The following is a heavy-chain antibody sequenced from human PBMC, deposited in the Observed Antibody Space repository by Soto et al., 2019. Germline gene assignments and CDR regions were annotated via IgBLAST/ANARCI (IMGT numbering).Heavy chain of an antibody. Sequence: GGSLRLSCAASGFTFSSYAMNWVRQAPGKGLEWVSAISGSGGSTYYADSVKGRFTISRDNSKNTLYLQMNSLRAEDTAVYYCAGGIESDYYFDYWGQGTLVTVSS. CDR3: AGGIESDYYFDY. V-gene: IGHV3-23*01. D-gene: IGHD2-21*02. CDR1: GFTFSSYA. CDR2: ISGSGGST. J-gene: IGHJ4*02.